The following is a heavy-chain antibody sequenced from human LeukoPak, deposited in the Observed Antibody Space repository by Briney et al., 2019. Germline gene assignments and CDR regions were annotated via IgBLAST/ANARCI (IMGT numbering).Heavy chain of an antibody. Sequence: SETLSLTCTVSGGSISSYYWSWIRQPPGKGLEWIGYIYYNGSTNYNPSLKSRVTISVDTSKNQFSLKLSSVTAADTAVYYCARDGFGDPGGYYYGMDVWGQGTTVTVSS. CDR3: ARDGFGDPGGYYYGMDV. D-gene: IGHD3-10*01. J-gene: IGHJ6*02. V-gene: IGHV4-59*12. CDR2: IYYNGST. CDR1: GGSISSYY.